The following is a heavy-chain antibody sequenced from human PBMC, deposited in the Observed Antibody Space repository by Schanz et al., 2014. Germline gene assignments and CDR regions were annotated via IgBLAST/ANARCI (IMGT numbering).Heavy chain of an antibody. Sequence: EVQLVESGGGLVQPGGSLRLSCAASGFTFSSYGMSWVRQAPGKGLEWVSVIYSGDNTYYADSVQGRFTISRDNSKNTLYLQMNSLRPEDTAVYYCAKEGSIYWDRSVDYWGQGTLVTVSS. J-gene: IGHJ4*02. D-gene: IGHD1-26*01. CDR1: GFTFSSYG. V-gene: IGHV3-23*04. CDR3: AKEGSIYWDRSVDY. CDR2: IYSGDNT.